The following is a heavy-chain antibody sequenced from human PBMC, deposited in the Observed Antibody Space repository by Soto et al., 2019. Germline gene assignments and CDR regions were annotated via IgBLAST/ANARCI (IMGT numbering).Heavy chain of an antibody. CDR3: TLVYRPGIYGEHV. Sequence: QQQLVQSGAEVKKPGSSVKVSCKASGGTFGNYAISWVRQAPGQGLEWMGKIIPIFKTANYAQKFHGRFTITADRSPRTDIAYMDLSRLRSEDTPLYSCTLVYRPGIYGEHVWGPGTTVTVSS. D-gene: IGHD2-21*01. CDR1: GGTFGNYA. CDR2: IIPIFKTA. J-gene: IGHJ6*02. V-gene: IGHV1-69*06.